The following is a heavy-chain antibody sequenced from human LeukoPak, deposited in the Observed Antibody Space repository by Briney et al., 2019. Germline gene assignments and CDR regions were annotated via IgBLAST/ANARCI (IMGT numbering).Heavy chain of an antibody. Sequence: GASVKVSCKASGYTFTGYYIHWVRQAPGQGLEWMGRISPNSGGTNYAQKFQGRVTMTRDTSISTAYMELSRLTSDDTALYYCARVPEGYITGWYDYWGQGTLVSVSS. CDR2: ISPNSGGT. J-gene: IGHJ4*02. CDR3: ARVPEGYITGWYDY. CDR1: GYTFTGYY. V-gene: IGHV1-2*06. D-gene: IGHD6-13*01.